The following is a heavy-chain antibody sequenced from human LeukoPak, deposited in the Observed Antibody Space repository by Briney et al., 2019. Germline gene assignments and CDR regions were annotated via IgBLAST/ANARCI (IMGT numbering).Heavy chain of an antibody. Sequence: PGGSLRLSCATSGFTFSSNWMSWVRHVPGRGLDWVANIKPDGSAQYYAASVKGRFTVSRDNAKNSVYLQMNSLRVEDTAVYYCARAMNYWGQGTLVTVSS. J-gene: IGHJ4*02. CDR3: ARAMNY. V-gene: IGHV3-7*01. CDR2: IKPDGSAQ. CDR1: GFTFSSNW.